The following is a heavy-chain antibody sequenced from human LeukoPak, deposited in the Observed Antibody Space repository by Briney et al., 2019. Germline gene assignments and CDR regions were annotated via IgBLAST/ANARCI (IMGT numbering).Heavy chain of an antibody. CDR3: AGRIAAAGTVY. V-gene: IGHV3-48*04. CDR2: IGSSSGTI. J-gene: IGHJ4*02. Sequence: PGGSLRLSCAASGFTFSNYNMNWVRQAPGKGLEWVSYIGSSSGTIYYADSVKGRFTISRDNAKNSLYLQMNSLRAEDTAVYYCAGRIAAAGTVYWGQGTLVTVSS. CDR1: GFTFSNYN. D-gene: IGHD6-13*01.